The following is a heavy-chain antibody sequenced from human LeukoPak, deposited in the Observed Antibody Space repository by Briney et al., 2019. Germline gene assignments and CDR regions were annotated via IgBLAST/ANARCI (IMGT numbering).Heavy chain of an antibody. CDR1: GGSISSYY. CDR2: IYYSGST. J-gene: IGHJ4*02. V-gene: IGHV4-59*01. CDR3: ARFSRGRIAARPMYFDC. D-gene: IGHD6-6*01. Sequence: KTSETLSLTCTVSGGSISSYYWSWIRQPPGKGLEWIGYIYYSGSTNYNPSLKSRVTISVDTSKNQFSLKLSSVTAADTAVYYCARFSRGRIAARPMYFDCWGQGTLVTVSS.